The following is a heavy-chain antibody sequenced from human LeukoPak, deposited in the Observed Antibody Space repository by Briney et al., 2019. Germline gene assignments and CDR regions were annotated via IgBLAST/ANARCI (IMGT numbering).Heavy chain of an antibody. CDR3: AREASSSWYVDY. CDR1: GFTFRGYS. CDR2: IGPSSNAI. J-gene: IGHJ4*02. V-gene: IGHV3-48*01. D-gene: IGHD6-13*01. Sequence: GGSLRLSCAASGFTFRGYSMNWVRQAPGKGLEWVSYIGPSSNAIHYADSVKGRFTISRDNAKNSLYLQMNSLRAEDTAVYYCAREASSSWYVDYWGQGTLVTVSS.